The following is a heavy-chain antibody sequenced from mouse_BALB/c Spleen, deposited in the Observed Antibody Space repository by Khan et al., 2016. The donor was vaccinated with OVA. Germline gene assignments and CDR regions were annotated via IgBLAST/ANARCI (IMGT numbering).Heavy chain of an antibody. CDR2: ISSGGDYT. CDR3: ARPPITTVVATSYWFFDV. V-gene: IGHV5-9-3*01. D-gene: IGHD1-1*01. Sequence: EVELVESGGGLVKPGGSLKLSCAASGFTFSSYAMSWVRQTPEKRLDWVATISSGGDYTYYPDSMKGRFTISRDNAKNTLYLQMSSLRSEDTAMYYCARPPITTVVATSYWFFDVWGAGTTVTVSS. J-gene: IGHJ1*01. CDR1: GFTFSSYA.